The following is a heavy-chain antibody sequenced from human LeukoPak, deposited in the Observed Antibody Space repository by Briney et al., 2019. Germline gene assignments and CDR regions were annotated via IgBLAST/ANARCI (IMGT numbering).Heavy chain of an antibody. CDR3: ARDFLHLGG. CDR1: GFTFSSYT. V-gene: IGHV3-21*01. CDR2: ITSSSSYI. Sequence: GGSLRLSCAASGFTFSSYTMNWVRQAPGKGLEWVSSITSSSSYIYYADSVKGRFTISRDNAKNTLYLQMSSLRAEDTAVYYCARDFLHLGGWGQGTMVAVSS. D-gene: IGHD3-16*01. J-gene: IGHJ3*01.